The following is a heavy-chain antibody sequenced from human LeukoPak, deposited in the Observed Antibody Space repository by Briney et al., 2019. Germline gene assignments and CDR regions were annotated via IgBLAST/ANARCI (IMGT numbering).Heavy chain of an antibody. J-gene: IGHJ1*01. D-gene: IGHD2-21*02. Sequence: GASVKVSCKASGYTFTGYYMHWVRQATGQGLEWMGWMNPGSGNTTYAQKFQGRVTMTRDTSISTVYMELSSLTSEDTAVYYCSRGVGAVGDLWGQGTLVTVSS. V-gene: IGHV1-8*02. CDR2: MNPGSGNT. CDR3: SRGVGAVGDL. CDR1: GYTFTGYY.